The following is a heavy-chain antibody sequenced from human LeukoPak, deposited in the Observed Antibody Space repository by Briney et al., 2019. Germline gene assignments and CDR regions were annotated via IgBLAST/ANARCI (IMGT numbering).Heavy chain of an antibody. D-gene: IGHD5-24*01. Sequence: GGSLRLSCAASGFTFISYWMSWVRQAPGKGLEWVANIKQDGSEKYYVDSVKGRFTVSRDNSKNTLYLQMNSLRAGDTAVYYCAKSGYNRFDYWGQGTLVTVSS. V-gene: IGHV3-7*03. CDR1: GFTFISYW. CDR3: AKSGYNRFDY. CDR2: IKQDGSEK. J-gene: IGHJ4*02.